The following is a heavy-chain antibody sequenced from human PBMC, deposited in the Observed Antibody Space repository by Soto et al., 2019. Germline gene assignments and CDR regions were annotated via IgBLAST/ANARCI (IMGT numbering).Heavy chain of an antibody. CDR2: ISAYNGNT. V-gene: IGHV1-18*01. CDR3: ARTYYDILTGYYPDY. D-gene: IGHD3-9*01. Sequence: APVNVSCTASGYTFTCYGIIWVRQAPGQGLEWMGWISAYNGNTNYAQKLQGRVTMTTDTSTSTAYMELRSLRSDDTAVYYCARTYYDILTGYYPDYWGQGTLVTVSS. CDR1: GYTFTCYG. J-gene: IGHJ4*02.